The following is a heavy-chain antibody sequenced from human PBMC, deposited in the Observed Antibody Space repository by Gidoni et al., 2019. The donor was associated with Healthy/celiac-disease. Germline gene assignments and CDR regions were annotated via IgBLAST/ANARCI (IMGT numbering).Heavy chain of an antibody. CDR1: GFTFSSYE. CDR2: ISSSGSTI. Sequence: EVQLVESGGGLVQPGGSLRLSCAASGFTFSSYEMNWVRQAPGKGLEWVSYISSSGSTIYYADSVKGRFTISRDNAKNSLYLQMNSLRDEDTAVYYCARGNTDCSGGSCYSTLRFDYWGQGTLVTVSS. J-gene: IGHJ4*02. V-gene: IGHV3-48*03. CDR3: ARGNTDCSGGSCYSTLRFDY. D-gene: IGHD2-15*01.